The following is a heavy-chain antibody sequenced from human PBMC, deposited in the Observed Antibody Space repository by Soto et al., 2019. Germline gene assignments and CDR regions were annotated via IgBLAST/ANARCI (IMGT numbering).Heavy chain of an antibody. CDR1: GYTLTELS. Sequence: ASVKVSCKVSGYTLTELSMHWVRQAPGKGLEWMGGFDPEDGETIYAQKFQGRVTMTEDTSTDTAYMELSSLRSEDTAVYYCATVGGNIVVVVAATPELAFDIWGQGTMVTVSS. CDR3: ATVGGNIVVVVAATPELAFDI. V-gene: IGHV1-24*01. D-gene: IGHD2-15*01. CDR2: FDPEDGET. J-gene: IGHJ3*02.